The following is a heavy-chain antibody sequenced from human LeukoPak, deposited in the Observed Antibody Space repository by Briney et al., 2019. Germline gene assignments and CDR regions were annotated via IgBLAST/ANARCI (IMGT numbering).Heavy chain of an antibody. V-gene: IGHV4-39*02. CDR2: IYYSGST. Sequence: PSETPSLTCTVSGGSISSSSYYWGWIRQPPGKGLEWIGSIYYSGSTYYNPSLKSRVTISVDTSKNQFSLKLSSVTAADTAVYYCARDLSEYGWFGELYYWGQGTLVTVSS. CDR3: ARDLSEYGWFGELYY. CDR1: GGSISSSSYY. J-gene: IGHJ4*02. D-gene: IGHD3-10*01.